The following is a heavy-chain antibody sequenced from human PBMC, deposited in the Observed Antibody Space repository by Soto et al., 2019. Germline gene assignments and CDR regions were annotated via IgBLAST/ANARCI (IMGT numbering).Heavy chain of an antibody. V-gene: IGHV3-21*01. D-gene: IGHD1-26*01. CDR1: GFTFNSYS. CDR3: ARDRESYYGIYYYYYGMDV. CDR2: ISSSSSYI. Sequence: GGSLRLSCAASGFTFNSYSMNWVRQAPGKGLEWVSSISSSSSYIYYADSVKGRFTISRDNAKNSLYLQMNSLRAEDTAVYYCARDRESYYGIYYYYYGMDVWGQGTTVTVSS. J-gene: IGHJ6*02.